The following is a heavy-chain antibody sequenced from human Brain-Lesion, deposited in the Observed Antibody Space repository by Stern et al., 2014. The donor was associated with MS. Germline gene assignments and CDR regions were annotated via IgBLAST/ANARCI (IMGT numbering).Heavy chain of an antibody. V-gene: IGHV4-39*02. Sequence: QVQLVESGPGLVKPSETLSLTCTVAGGSVSSTSYAWAWIRQPPGKGLEWIGTIYYSGNPYYSPSLKSRLTISLDTSKNHFPLQLRSVTAADTAVYYCAGEEDIRYCSGGSCTGKWFDPWGQGTLVTVSS. J-gene: IGHJ5*02. D-gene: IGHD2-15*01. CDR1: GGSVSSTSYA. CDR3: AGEEDIRYCSGGSCTGKWFDP. CDR2: IYYSGNP.